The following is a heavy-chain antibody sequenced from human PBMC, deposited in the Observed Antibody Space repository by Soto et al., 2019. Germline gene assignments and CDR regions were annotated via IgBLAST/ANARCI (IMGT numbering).Heavy chain of an antibody. D-gene: IGHD2-15*01. CDR2: IYYNGNT. CDR1: GCSIRSGGYY. CDR3: ARCSLVVIPVPGFDP. J-gene: IGHJ5*02. V-gene: IGHV4-31*03. Sequence: PSETLSLTCPVSGCSIRSGGYYWSWIRQHPGRGLEWIGYIYYNGNTYYNPSLKSRVTVSVDTSKNQFSLNVRSVTAADTAVYYCARCSLVVIPVPGFDPWGQGTLVTV.